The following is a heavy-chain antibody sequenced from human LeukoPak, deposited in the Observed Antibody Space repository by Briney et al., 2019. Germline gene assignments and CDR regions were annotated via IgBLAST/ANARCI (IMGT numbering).Heavy chain of an antibody. CDR1: GGSISSRSDY. CDR2: IYDSSST. D-gene: IGHD2-21*01. Sequence: AETLSLTCIVSGGSISSRSDYWAWLRPPPGKGLEWFANIYDSSSTYYSPSLKSRVIITVDTSNNPFSLTLSSVTAAETVVYYCASLTLPGRFCPWGEGTLATVP. CDR3: ASLTLPGRFCP. J-gene: IGHJ5*02. V-gene: IGHV4-39*01.